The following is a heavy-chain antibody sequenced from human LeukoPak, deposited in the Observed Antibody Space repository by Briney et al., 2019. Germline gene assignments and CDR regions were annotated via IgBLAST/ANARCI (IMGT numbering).Heavy chain of an antibody. V-gene: IGHV5-10-1*01. CDR1: GYSFTSYW. Sequence: GESLKISCKGSGYSFTSYWISWVRQVPGKGLEWMGRIDPSDSYTNYSPSFQGHVTISADKSISTAYLQWSSLKASDTAMYYCARQGELYCSGGSCNRLDPWGQGTLVTVSS. CDR3: ARQGELYCSGGSCNRLDP. J-gene: IGHJ5*02. D-gene: IGHD2-15*01. CDR2: IDPSDSYT.